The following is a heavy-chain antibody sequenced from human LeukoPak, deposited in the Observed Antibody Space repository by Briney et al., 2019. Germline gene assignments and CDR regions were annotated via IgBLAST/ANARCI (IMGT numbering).Heavy chain of an antibody. CDR3: DDILTGPDY. J-gene: IGHJ4*02. CDR2: ISWNSGSI. Sequence: GGSLRLSCEASGYTFDDYAMHWVRQAPGQGLEWVSGISWNSGSIGYADSVKGRFTISRDTAKNSLYLQMNSLRADDTAKVGSDDILTGPDYWGQGTLVTVSS. D-gene: IGHD3-9*01. V-gene: IGHV3-9*01. CDR1: GYTFDDYA.